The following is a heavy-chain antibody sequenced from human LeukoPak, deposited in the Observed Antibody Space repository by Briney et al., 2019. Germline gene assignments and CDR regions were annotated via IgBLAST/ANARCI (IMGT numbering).Heavy chain of an antibody. D-gene: IGHD3/OR15-3a*01. V-gene: IGHV1-2*02. J-gene: IGHJ4*02. CDR1: GYTFTGYY. CDR3: ARGYPLDWNYFDY. Sequence: ASVKVSCKASGYTFTGYYMHWVRQAPGQGLEWMGWINPNSGGTNYAQKFQGRVTMTRDTSISTAYMELSSLRSEDTAVYYCARGYPLDWNYFDYWGQGTLVTVSS. CDR2: INPNSGGT.